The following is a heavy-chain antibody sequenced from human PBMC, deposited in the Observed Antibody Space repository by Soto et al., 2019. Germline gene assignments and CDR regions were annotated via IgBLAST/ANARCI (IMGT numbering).Heavy chain of an antibody. Sequence: GGSLRLSCAASGFTFSSYAMSWVRQAPGKGLEWVSAISGSGGSTYYADSVKGRFTISRDNSKNTLYLQMNSLRAEDTAVYYYSKYRPSSSWPHDYLGQGTLVTVSS. CDR2: ISGSGGST. CDR1: GFTFSSYA. D-gene: IGHD6-13*01. CDR3: SKYRPSSSWPHDY. V-gene: IGHV3-23*01. J-gene: IGHJ4*02.